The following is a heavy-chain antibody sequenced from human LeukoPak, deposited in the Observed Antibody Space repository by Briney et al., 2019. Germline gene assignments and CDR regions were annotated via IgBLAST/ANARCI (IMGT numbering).Heavy chain of an antibody. CDR3: ARDLVWSNEGSNDAFDI. Sequence: ASVKVSCKASGYTFTSYGISWVRQAPGQWLEWMGWISAYNGNTNYAQKLQGRVTMTTDTSTSTAYMELRSLRSDDTAVYYCARDLVWSNEGSNDAFDIWGQGTMVTVSS. D-gene: IGHD1-1*01. CDR2: ISAYNGNT. J-gene: IGHJ3*02. CDR1: GYTFTSYG. V-gene: IGHV1-18*01.